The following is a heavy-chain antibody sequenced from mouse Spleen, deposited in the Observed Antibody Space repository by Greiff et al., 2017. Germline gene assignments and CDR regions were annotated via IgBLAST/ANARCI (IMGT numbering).Heavy chain of an antibody. J-gene: IGHJ1*01. Sequence: VQRVESGAELMKPGASVKISCKATGYTFSSYWIEWVKQRPGHGLEWIGEILPGSGSTNYNEKFKGKATFTADTSSNTAYMQLSSLTSEDSAVYYCARRHYGSSLWYFDVWGAGTTVTVSS. CDR1: GYTFSSYW. D-gene: IGHD1-1*01. CDR3: ARRHYGSSLWYFDV. V-gene: IGHV1-9*01. CDR2: ILPGSGST.